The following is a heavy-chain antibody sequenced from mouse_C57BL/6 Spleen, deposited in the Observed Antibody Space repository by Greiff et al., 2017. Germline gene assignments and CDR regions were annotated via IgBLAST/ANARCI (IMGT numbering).Heavy chain of an antibody. CDR1: GYTFTDYN. D-gene: IGHD1-1*01. CDR2: INPNNGGT. V-gene: IGHV1-22*01. J-gene: IGHJ1*03. Sequence: VQLKQSGPELVKPGASVKMSCKASGYTFTDYNMHWVKQSHGKSLEWIGYINPNNGGTSYNQKFKGKATLTVNKSSSTAYMELRSLTSEDSAVYYCARGGFDYYGSSWYFDVWGTGTTVTVSS. CDR3: ARGGFDYYGSSWYFDV.